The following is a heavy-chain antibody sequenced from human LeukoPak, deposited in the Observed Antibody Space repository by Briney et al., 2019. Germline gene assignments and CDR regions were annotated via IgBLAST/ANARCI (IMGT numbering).Heavy chain of an antibody. CDR1: GDSVSSNSAA. CDR2: TYYRSKWYN. Sequence: SQTLSLTCATSGDSVSSNSAAWNWIRQSPSRGLEWLGRTYYRSKWYNDYAVSVKSRITINPDTSKNQFSLQLNSVTPEDTAVYYCARDLGVVDTAMDPFDYWGQGTLVTVSS. D-gene: IGHD5-18*01. CDR3: ARDLGVVDTAMDPFDY. J-gene: IGHJ4*02. V-gene: IGHV6-1*01.